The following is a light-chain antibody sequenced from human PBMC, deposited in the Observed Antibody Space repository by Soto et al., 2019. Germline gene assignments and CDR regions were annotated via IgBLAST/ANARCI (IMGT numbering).Light chain of an antibody. CDR2: TAS. J-gene: IGKJ3*01. CDR1: QTIGNY. V-gene: IGKV1-39*01. Sequence: DIQMTQSPSSLSASVGDRVTITCRASQTIGNYLNWYQQKPGKAPKLLIHTASSLQSGVPSKFGGSGSGTDFTLTISSLQPEYYATYYCQQSFSTPRTFGPGTKVDIK. CDR3: QQSFSTPRT.